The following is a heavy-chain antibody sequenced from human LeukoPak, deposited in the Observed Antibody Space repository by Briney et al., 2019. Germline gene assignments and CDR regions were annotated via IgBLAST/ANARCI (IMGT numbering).Heavy chain of an antibody. CDR3: VRDLIR. J-gene: IGHJ4*02. D-gene: IGHD2-21*01. CDR2: ISGNSRYT. CDR1: GFTFSDFY. V-gene: IGHV3-11*05. Sequence: PGGSLRLSWAASGFTFSDFYMNWLSQAPGKGLEWVSYISGNSRYTNYADSVKGRFTISRDNAKNSLYLQMNSLRFEDTGVYYCVRDLIRGGQGTLVTVSS.